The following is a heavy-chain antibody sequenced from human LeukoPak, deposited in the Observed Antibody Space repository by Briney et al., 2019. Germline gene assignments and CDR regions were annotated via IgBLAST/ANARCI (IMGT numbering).Heavy chain of an antibody. V-gene: IGHV3-11*01. Sequence: PGGSLRLSCAASGFTFSQNYMSWIRQAPGKGLEWVSYISSSAYSIYYAASVKGRFTISRDNAKNSLYLQMDSLRAEDTAIYYCARGKRTFDYWAREPWSPSPQ. CDR1: GFTFSQNY. CDR3: ARGKRTFDY. J-gene: IGHJ4*02. CDR2: ISSSAYSI. D-gene: IGHD1-1*01.